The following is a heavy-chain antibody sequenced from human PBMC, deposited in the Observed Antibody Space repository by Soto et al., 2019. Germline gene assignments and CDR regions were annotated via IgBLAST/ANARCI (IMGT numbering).Heavy chain of an antibody. CDR3: GRGRSGQIVVFY. CDR2: IGPESGAT. J-gene: IGHJ4*02. Sequence: ASVKVSCKASGYTFTGHYIHWVRQAPEQGPEWMGEIGPESGATGYAQKFQGRVTMTRDMSITTVYMELNNLSPDDTAVYYCGRGRSGQIVVFYWGQGTPVTVSS. CDR1: GYTFTGHY. D-gene: IGHD1-26*01. V-gene: IGHV1-2*02.